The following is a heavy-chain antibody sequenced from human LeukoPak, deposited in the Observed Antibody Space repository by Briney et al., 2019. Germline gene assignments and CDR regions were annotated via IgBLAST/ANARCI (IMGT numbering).Heavy chain of an antibody. CDR2: ISSSSNYI. V-gene: IGHV3-21*01. J-gene: IGHJ4*02. D-gene: IGHD3-9*01. CDR1: GFTFSSYS. CDR3: ARVTDYDILAGYIDY. Sequence: PGGSLRLSCAASGFTFSSYSMSWVRQAPGKGLEWVSSISSSSNYIYAADSVKGRFTSSRDNAKNSLYLKMNSQRDEDTAVYYCARVTDYDILAGYIDYWGQGTLVTVSS.